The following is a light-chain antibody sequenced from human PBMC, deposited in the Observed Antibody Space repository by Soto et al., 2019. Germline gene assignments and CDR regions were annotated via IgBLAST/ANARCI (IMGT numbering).Light chain of an antibody. J-gene: IGKJ1*01. Sequence: ENVLTQSPGTLSLSPGERATLSCSASQSVSSNYLAWYQQKPGQAPTLLIYGASSRAAGIPDRFSGSGSGTDFALTISRLEPEDFAVYYCQQFGNSLPWTFGQGTKVDIK. V-gene: IGKV3-20*01. CDR3: QQFGNSLPWT. CDR1: QSVSSNY. CDR2: GAS.